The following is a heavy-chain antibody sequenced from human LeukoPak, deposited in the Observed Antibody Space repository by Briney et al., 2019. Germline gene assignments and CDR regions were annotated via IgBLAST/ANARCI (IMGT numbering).Heavy chain of an antibody. V-gene: IGHV4-59*08. D-gene: IGHD3-22*01. CDR3: ARHYYDSNGYSEVRRHNWFDP. CDR2: IYYSGST. CDR1: GGSISSYY. Sequence: SETLSFTCTVSGGSISSYYWGWIRRPPGKGRGWIGFIYYSGSTNYNPSLKRGFTISVDTSKNQFSLKLSSVTPADTAVYYCARHYYDSNGYSEVRRHNWFDPSGERTLVTVSS. J-gene: IGHJ5*02.